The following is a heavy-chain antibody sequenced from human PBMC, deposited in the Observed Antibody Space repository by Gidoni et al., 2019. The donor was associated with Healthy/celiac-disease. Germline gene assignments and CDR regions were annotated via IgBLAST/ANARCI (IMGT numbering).Heavy chain of an antibody. Sequence: EVQLVESGGGLVQPGVSLRLSCAASGFTFSSYSMNWGRPPPGKGLEWVSYISSSSSTIYYADFVKGRFTISRDNAKNSLYLQMNSLRAEDTAVYYCARDGPYYDGSGSYYNVHYYYYMDVWGKGTTVTVSS. CDR3: ARDGPYYDGSGSYYNVHYYYYMDV. J-gene: IGHJ6*03. V-gene: IGHV3-48*01. CDR2: ISSSSSTI. D-gene: IGHD3-10*01. CDR1: GFTFSSYS.